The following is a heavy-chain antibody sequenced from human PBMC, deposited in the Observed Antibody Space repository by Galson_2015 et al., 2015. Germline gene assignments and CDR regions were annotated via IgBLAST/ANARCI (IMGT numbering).Heavy chain of an antibody. Sequence: SVKVSCKASGGTFSSYPISWVRQAPGQGLEWMGGIIPIFGTANYAQKFQGRVTITADESTSTAYMELSSLRSEDTAVYYCAGHSVGNCSSTSCYRYDWGQGTLVTVSS. CDR1: GGTFSSYP. V-gene: IGHV1-69*13. J-gene: IGHJ4*02. D-gene: IGHD2-2*02. CDR2: IIPIFGTA. CDR3: AGHSVGNCSSTSCYRYD.